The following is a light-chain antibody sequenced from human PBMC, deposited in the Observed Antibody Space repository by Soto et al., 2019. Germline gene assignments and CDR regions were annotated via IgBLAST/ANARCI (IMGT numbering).Light chain of an antibody. Sequence: QSVLTQPPSVSGAPGQRVTVSCTGSSSNIGAGHQVHWYQQLPGTAPKLLIFDNDNRPSGVPDRFSGSKSGTSASLAISGLQAEDEAEYYCHSYDSSLSDVLFGGGTKLTVL. CDR3: HSYDSSLSDVL. V-gene: IGLV1-40*01. CDR1: SSNIGAGHQ. CDR2: DND. J-gene: IGLJ2*01.